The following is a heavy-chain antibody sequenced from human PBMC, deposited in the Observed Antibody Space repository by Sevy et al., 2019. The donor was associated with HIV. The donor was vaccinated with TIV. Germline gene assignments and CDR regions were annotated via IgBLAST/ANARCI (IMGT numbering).Heavy chain of an antibody. CDR2: ISAYNGNT. CDR1: GYTFTSYG. CDR3: ARDVVVVPAAIALRPAAAGPDAFDI. Sequence: ASVKVSCKASGYTFTSYGISWVRQAPGQGLEWMGWISAYNGNTNYAQKLQGRVTMTTDTSTSTAYMELRSLRSDDTAVYYCARDVVVVPAAIALRPAAAGPDAFDIWGQGTMVTVSS. V-gene: IGHV1-18*01. D-gene: IGHD2-2*02. J-gene: IGHJ3*02.